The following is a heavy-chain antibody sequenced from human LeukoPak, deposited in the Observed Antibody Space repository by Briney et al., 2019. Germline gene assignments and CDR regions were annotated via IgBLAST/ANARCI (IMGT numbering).Heavy chain of an antibody. J-gene: IGHJ5*02. CDR1: GESFRAYY. V-gene: IGHV4-34*01. D-gene: IGHD4-11*01. CDR2: ISHSGST. CDR3: ARGDCGNQRSNNWFDP. Sequence: SETLSLTCAVYGESFRAYYWTWLRHPPGTGREWIGEISHSGSTNYNPSLKSRVTISVDTSKNQFSLRLRSVTAADTAVYYCARGDCGNQRSNNWFDPWGQGTLVTVSS.